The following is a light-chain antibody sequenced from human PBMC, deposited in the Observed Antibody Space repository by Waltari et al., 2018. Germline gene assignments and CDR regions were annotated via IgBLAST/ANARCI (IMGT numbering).Light chain of an antibody. V-gene: IGKV1-33*01. CDR1: QDISNY. CDR2: DAS. CDR3: QQYDNLPPT. Sequence: DIQMTQSPSSLSASVGDRVTITCQASQDISNYLNWYQQKPGKAPKLLIYDASNLETGVPSRFSGSGSGTDFTFTISSLQPEDIATYNCQQYDNLPPTFGPGTKVDIK. J-gene: IGKJ3*01.